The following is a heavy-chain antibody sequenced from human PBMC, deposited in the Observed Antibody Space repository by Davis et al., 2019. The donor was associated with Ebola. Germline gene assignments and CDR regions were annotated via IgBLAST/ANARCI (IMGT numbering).Heavy chain of an antibody. CDR2: ISAYNGNT. Sequence: AASVKVSCKASGYIFTSYAMHWVRQAPGQRLEWMGWISAYNGNTNYAQKLQGRVTMTTDTSTSTAYMELRSLRSDDTAVYYCARYQGVTPTDYWGQGTLVTVSS. CDR1: GYIFTSYA. D-gene: IGHD2-2*01. V-gene: IGHV1-18*01. J-gene: IGHJ4*02. CDR3: ARYQGVTPTDY.